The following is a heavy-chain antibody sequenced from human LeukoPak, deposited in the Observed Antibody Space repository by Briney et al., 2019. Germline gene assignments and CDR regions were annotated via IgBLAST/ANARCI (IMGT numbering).Heavy chain of an antibody. CDR1: GFTFSSYW. CDR3: ARNPWFGEGMGMDV. D-gene: IGHD3-10*01. CDR2: IKEDGSET. V-gene: IGHV3-7*01. Sequence: PGGSLRLSCGASGFTFSSYWMSWDRQAPGKGLEWVANIKEDGSETHYEDSVKGRFTISRDNAKYSLYVQMNSLRAEDTAVYYCARNPWFGEGMGMDVWGQGTTVTVSS. J-gene: IGHJ6*02.